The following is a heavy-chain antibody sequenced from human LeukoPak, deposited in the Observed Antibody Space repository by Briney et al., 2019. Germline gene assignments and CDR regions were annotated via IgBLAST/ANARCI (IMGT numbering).Heavy chain of an antibody. Sequence: SSVKVSCKASGGTFSSYAISRVRQAPGQGLEWMGRIIPILGIANYAQKFQGRVTITADKSTSTAYMELSSLRSEDTAVYYCARGRGQYYGMDVWGQGTTVTVSS. J-gene: IGHJ6*02. V-gene: IGHV1-69*04. CDR2: IIPILGIA. CDR3: ARGRGQYYGMDV. CDR1: GGTFSSYA. D-gene: IGHD2-15*01.